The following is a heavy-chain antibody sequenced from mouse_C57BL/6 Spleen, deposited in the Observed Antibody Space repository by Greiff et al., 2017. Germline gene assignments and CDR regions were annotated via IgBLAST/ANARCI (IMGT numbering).Heavy chain of an antibody. Sequence: LVESGAELARPGASVKMSCKASGYTFTSYTMHWVKQRPGQGLEWIGYINPSSGYTKYNQKFKDKATLTADKSSSTAYMQLSSLTSEDSAVYYCARSYYYGSSYYWYFDVWGTGTTVTVSS. V-gene: IGHV1-4*01. CDR1: GYTFTSYT. J-gene: IGHJ1*03. CDR3: ARSYYYGSSYYWYFDV. CDR2: INPSSGYT. D-gene: IGHD1-1*01.